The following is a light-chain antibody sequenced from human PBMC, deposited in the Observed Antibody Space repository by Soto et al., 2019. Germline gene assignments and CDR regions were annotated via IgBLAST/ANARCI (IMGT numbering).Light chain of an antibody. CDR1: QGISNY. J-gene: IGKJ1*01. CDR3: QKYNGAPRA. CDR2: AAS. V-gene: IGKV1-27*01. Sequence: DIQMTQSPSSLSASVGDRIAITCRASQGISNYLAWYQQKPGKVPKLLIYAASTLQSGVPSRFSGSGSGTDFTLTISSLQPEDVAAYYCQKYNGAPRAFGQGTKVEIK.